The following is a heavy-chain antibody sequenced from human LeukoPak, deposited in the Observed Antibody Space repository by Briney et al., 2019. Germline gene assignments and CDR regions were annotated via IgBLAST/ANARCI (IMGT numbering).Heavy chain of an antibody. CDR3: ARHSITMVRGVKPAPAFDI. Sequence: SETLSLTCTVSGGSISSSSYYWGWIRQPPGKGLEWIGSIYYSGSTYYNPSLKSRVTISVDTSKNQFSLKLSSVTAADTAVYYCARHSITMVRGVKPAPAFDIWGQGTMVTVPS. CDR2: IYYSGST. J-gene: IGHJ3*02. D-gene: IGHD3-10*01. V-gene: IGHV4-39*01. CDR1: GGSISSSSYY.